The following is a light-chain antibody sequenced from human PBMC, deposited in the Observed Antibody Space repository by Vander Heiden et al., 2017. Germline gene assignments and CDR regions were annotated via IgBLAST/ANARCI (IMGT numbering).Light chain of an antibody. CDR3: QQYNSYSG. J-gene: IGKJ1*01. Sequence: DIQMTQSPSTLSASVGDRVHITCRASQHITLWLSLYQQKPGKAPKLLIYDASSLASGVPSRFSGSGSGTEFTLTISSLQPDDFATYYCQQYNSYSGFGQGTKVEIK. V-gene: IGKV1-5*01. CDR2: DAS. CDR1: QHITLW.